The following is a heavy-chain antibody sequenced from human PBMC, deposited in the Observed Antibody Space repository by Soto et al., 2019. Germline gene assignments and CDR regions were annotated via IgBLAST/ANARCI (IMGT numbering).Heavy chain of an antibody. CDR3: ARIWSGYYTYYYGMDV. V-gene: IGHV4-4*02. J-gene: IGHJ6*02. CDR1: GGSISSSNW. D-gene: IGHD3-3*01. CDR2: IYHSGST. Sequence: SETLSLTCAVSGGSISSSNWWSWVRQPPGKGLEWIGEIYHSGSTNYNPSLKSRVTISVDKSKNQFSLKLSSVTAADTAVYYCARIWSGYYTYYYGMDVWGQGNTVTVSS.